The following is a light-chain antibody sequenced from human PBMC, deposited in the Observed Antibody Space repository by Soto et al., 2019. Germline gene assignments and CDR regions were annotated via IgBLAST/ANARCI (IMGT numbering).Light chain of an antibody. CDR3: SSSTTSGALV. Sequence: QSVVTQPASVSGSPGQSITISCTGTSSDVGGYNYVSWYQQHPDKAPKLLIFDVRSRPSGISNRFSGSKSGNTASLTISGLQAADGADYYCSSSTTSGALVFGGGTKLTVL. CDR1: SSDVGGYNY. CDR2: DVR. V-gene: IGLV2-14*03. J-gene: IGLJ3*02.